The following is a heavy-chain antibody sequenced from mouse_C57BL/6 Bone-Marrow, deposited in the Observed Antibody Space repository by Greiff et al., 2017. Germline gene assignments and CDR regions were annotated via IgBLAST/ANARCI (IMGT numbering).Heavy chain of an antibody. Sequence: EVMLVESGGGFVQPGGSMKLSCAASGFTFSDAWMDWVRQSPEKGLEWVAEIRNSANYHATYHAVSVKGRFTISRADSKSSVHLQMHSSRAEDTGIYYCTRTTVVFDYWGQGTTLTVSS. D-gene: IGHD1-1*01. CDR3: TRTTVVFDY. CDR2: IRNSANYHAT. CDR1: GFTFSDAW. V-gene: IGHV6-6*01. J-gene: IGHJ2*01.